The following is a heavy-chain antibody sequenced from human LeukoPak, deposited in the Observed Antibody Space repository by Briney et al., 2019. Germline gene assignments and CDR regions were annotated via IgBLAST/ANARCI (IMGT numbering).Heavy chain of an antibody. Sequence: GGSLRLSCAASGFTFSSYSMNWVRQALGKGLKWVSSISSSSSYIYYADSVKGRFTISRDNAKNSLYLQMNSLRAEDTAVYYCARAGYYGSGSLYYYYGMDVWGQGTTVTVSS. V-gene: IGHV3-21*01. CDR2: ISSSSSYI. J-gene: IGHJ6*02. D-gene: IGHD3-10*01. CDR3: ARAGYYGSGSLYYYYGMDV. CDR1: GFTFSSYS.